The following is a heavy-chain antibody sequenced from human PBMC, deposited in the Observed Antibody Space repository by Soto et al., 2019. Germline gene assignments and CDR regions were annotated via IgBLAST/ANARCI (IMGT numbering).Heavy chain of an antibody. CDR1: GYTLTELS. V-gene: IGHV1-24*01. J-gene: IGHJ6*02. Sequence: ASVKVSCKVSGYTLTELSMHWVRQAPGKGLEWMGGFDPEDGETIYAQKFQGRVTMTEDTSTDTAYMELSSLRSEDTAVYYCATGSPMVRGVISTYDYYRMLVSCQAPSVT. CDR3: ATGSPMVRGVISTYDYYRMLV. CDR2: FDPEDGET. D-gene: IGHD3-10*01.